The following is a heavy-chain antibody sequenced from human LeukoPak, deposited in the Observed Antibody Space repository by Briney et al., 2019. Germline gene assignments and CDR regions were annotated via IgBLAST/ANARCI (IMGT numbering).Heavy chain of an antibody. D-gene: IGHD3-22*01. V-gene: IGHV4-61*01. CDR2: IYYSGST. J-gene: IGHJ5*02. Sequence: SETLSLTCTVSGGSASSGSYYWSWIRQPPGKGLEWIGYIYYSGSTNYNPSLKSRVTISVDTSKNQFSLKLSSVTAADTAVYYCASQGYYYDSSGYYYDWFDPWGQGTLVTVSS. CDR3: ASQGYYYDSSGYYYDWFDP. CDR1: GGSASSGSYY.